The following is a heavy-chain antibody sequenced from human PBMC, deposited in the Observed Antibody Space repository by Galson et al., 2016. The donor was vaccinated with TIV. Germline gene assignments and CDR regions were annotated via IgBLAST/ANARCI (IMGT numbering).Heavy chain of an antibody. D-gene: IGHD5-12*01. V-gene: IGHV1-69*13. CDR1: GGTFSNYP. J-gene: IGHJ5*02. CDR3: ARGGYSGGFEVVDNWFDP. Sequence: SVKVSCKASGGTFSNYPINWVRQAPGQGLEWMGGIIPMFGTANYPQKFEGRVTITAVESTTTVNMEMSSLRYEDTAVYYCARGGYSGGFEVVDNWFDPWGQGTLVTVSS. CDR2: IIPMFGTA.